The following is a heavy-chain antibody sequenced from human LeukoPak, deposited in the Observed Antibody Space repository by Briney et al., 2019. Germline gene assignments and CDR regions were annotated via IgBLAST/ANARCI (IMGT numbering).Heavy chain of an antibody. Sequence: ASVKVSCKASGYTFTSYDINWVRQATGQGLEWMGWMNPNSGNTGYAHKFQGRVTMTRNTSISTAYMELSSLRSEDTAVYYCARDRPSSGWYGTDYWGQRTLVTVSS. V-gene: IGHV1-8*01. D-gene: IGHD6-19*01. CDR3: ARDRPSSGWYGTDY. J-gene: IGHJ4*02. CDR2: MNPNSGNT. CDR1: GYTFTSYD.